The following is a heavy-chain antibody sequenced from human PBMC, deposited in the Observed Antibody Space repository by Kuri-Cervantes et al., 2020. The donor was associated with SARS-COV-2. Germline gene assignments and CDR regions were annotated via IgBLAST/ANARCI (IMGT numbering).Heavy chain of an antibody. D-gene: IGHD2-8*02. CDR1: GNIVSSNSAA. Sequence: CSISGNIVSSNSAAWNWIRQPPSRGLGWLGRTYYRSKWYNEYAVSVKSRITINTDTSKNQFSLQLNSVTPEDTAVYYCAREQTGETRAFDYWRQGTLVTVSS. CDR2: TYYRSKWYN. CDR3: AREQTGETRAFDY. J-gene: IGHJ4*02. V-gene: IGHV6-1*01.